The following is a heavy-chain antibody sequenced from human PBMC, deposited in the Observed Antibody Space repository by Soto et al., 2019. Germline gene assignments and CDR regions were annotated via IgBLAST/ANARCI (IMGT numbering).Heavy chain of an antibody. J-gene: IGHJ5*02. Sequence: QVQLQESGPGLVKPSQTLSLTCSVSGGSISSGAYYWSWIRQHPGMGLEYIGDIHYSGSTFYNPSRTSRVSMSVDTAKNQFSLKLSSVTAADTAVYYCAREDNWFDPWGQGTLVTVSS. V-gene: IGHV4-31*03. CDR3: AREDNWFDP. CDR1: GGSISSGAYY. CDR2: IHYSGST.